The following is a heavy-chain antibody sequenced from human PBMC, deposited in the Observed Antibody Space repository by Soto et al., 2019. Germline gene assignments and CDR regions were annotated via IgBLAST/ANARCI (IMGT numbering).Heavy chain of an antibody. Sequence: ASVKVSCKASGYTFTSYAMHWVRQAPGQRLEWMGWINAGNGNTKYSQKFQGRVTITRDTSASTAYMELSSLRSEDTAVYYFARKVVGKGYSSGWYYFDYWGQGTLVTVSS. V-gene: IGHV1-3*01. J-gene: IGHJ4*02. CDR1: GYTFTSYA. CDR2: INAGNGNT. D-gene: IGHD6-19*01. CDR3: ARKVVGKGYSSGWYYFDY.